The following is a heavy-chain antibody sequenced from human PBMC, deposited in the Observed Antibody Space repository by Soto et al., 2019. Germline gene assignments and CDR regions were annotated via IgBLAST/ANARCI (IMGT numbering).Heavy chain of an antibody. CDR2: IIPIFGTA. Sequence: QVQLVQSGAEVKKPGSSVKVSCKASGGTFSSYAISWVRQAPGQGLEWMGGIIPIFGTANYAQKFQGRVTITADESTSTAYRELSSLRSEDTAVYYCARAPYSSSSGGDNWFDPWGQGTLVTVSS. J-gene: IGHJ5*02. CDR3: ARAPYSSSSGGDNWFDP. D-gene: IGHD6-6*01. V-gene: IGHV1-69*01. CDR1: GGTFSSYA.